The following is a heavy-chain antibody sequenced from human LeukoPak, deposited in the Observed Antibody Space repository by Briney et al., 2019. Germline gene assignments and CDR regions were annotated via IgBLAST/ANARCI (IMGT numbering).Heavy chain of an antibody. CDR3: ASGPIEYCSGGSCYGLLEN. J-gene: IGHJ4*02. CDR2: ISAYNGNT. D-gene: IGHD2-15*01. Sequence: ASVKVSCTASGYTFTSYGISWVRQAPGQGLEWMGWISAYNGNTNYAQKLQGRVTMTTDTSTSTAYMELRSLRSDDTAVYYCASGPIEYCSGGSCYGLLENWGQETLVTVSS. CDR1: GYTFTSYG. V-gene: IGHV1-18*01.